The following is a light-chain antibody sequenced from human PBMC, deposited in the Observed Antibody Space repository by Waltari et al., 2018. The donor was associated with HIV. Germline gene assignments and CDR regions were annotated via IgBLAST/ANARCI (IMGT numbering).Light chain of an antibody. Sequence: QSVMTQPPSASGTPGQRVTISCSGSSSNIGSNTVNWYQHLPGTAPKLLIYSNNQWPSGGPDRFSASKSGTSASLAISGLRSEDEADYYCAAWDDSLKGVVFGGGTKLTVL. J-gene: IGLJ2*01. CDR3: AAWDDSLKGVV. V-gene: IGLV1-44*01. CDR2: SNN. CDR1: SSNIGSNT.